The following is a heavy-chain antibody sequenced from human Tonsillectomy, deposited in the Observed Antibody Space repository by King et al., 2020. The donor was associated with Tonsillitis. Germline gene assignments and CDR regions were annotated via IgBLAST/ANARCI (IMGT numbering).Heavy chain of an antibody. D-gene: IGHD4-17*01. CDR1: GYSISSGYY. V-gene: IGHV4-38-2*02. Sequence: QLQESGPGLVKPSETLSLTCTVSGYSISSGYYWGWIRQPPGKGLEWIGSIYHSGSTYYNPSLKSRVTISGDTSKNQFSLKLSSVTAADTAVYYCARDWLVYGDYTPVDYWGQGTLVTVSS. CDR3: ARDWLVYGDYTPVDY. CDR2: IYHSGST. J-gene: IGHJ4*02.